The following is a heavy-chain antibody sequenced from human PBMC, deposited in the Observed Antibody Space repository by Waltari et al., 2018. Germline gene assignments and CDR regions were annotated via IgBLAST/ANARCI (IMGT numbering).Heavy chain of an antibody. CDR3: ASYDCSSTSCYKREFDY. Sequence: QVQLVQSGAEVKKPGASVKVSCKASGYTFTSYGISWVRQAPGQGLEWMGGVRSYNGSTKYAQNLQGGVTMTTDTSTSTAYLGRRSLRSDDTAVYYCASYDCSSTSCYKREFDYWGQGTLVTVSS. D-gene: IGHD2-2*02. J-gene: IGHJ4*02. CDR2: VRSYNGST. V-gene: IGHV1-18*01. CDR1: GYTFTSYG.